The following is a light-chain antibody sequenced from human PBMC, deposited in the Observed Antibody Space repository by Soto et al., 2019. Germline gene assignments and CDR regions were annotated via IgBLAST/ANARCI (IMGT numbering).Light chain of an antibody. J-gene: IGKJ4*01. Sequence: EIVMTQSPGTLSVSPGDRATLSCRASQSVSSSLAWYQQKPGQAPRLLILGASTRATGIPARFSGSGSGTDFTLTISSLEPEDFAVYYCQQRSNWPLTFGGGTKVDIK. CDR2: GAS. CDR3: QQRSNWPLT. V-gene: IGKV3-15*01. CDR1: QSVSSS.